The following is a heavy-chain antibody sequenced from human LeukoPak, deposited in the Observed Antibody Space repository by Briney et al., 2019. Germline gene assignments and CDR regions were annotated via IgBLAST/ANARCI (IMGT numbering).Heavy chain of an antibody. J-gene: IGHJ4*02. CDR1: GGSFRSYY. CDR2: IYYTGST. V-gene: IGHV4-59*01. D-gene: IGHD2-15*01. CDR3: ARGIGSFYYFDY. Sequence: NPSETLSLTCTVSGGSFRSYYWSWIRQSPGKILEWIGYIYYTGSTNYSPSLKSRVTISLDTSKNQFSLKLSPVTAADTAVYYCARGIGSFYYFDYWGQGARVTVSS.